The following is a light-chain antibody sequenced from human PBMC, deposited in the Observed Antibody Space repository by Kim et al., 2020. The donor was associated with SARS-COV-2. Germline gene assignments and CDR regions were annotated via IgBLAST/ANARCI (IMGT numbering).Light chain of an antibody. CDR2: DVY. J-gene: IGLJ1*01. CDR3: SSYATSRSYV. Sequence: GQSITISCTGTSSDVGTYNYVSWYQQYPGKAPKLIIYDVYKRPSGISNRFSGSKSGNTASLTISGLQAEDEADYYCSSYATSRSYVFGTGTKVTVL. CDR1: SSDVGTYNY. V-gene: IGLV2-14*03.